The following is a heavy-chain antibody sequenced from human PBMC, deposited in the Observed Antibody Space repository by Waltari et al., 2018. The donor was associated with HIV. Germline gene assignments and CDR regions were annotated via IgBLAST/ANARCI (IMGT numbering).Heavy chain of an antibody. CDR3: VRDSYGFDI. CDR2: TYNKSEWHH. V-gene: IGHV6-1*01. Sequence: QVDLQQSGPGLVEASHSIFLSCVISGDSVSSDTATWNWVRQFPAGGLEWLGKTYNKSEWHHYYSISLKGRIAINSDTSKNQFSLHLSSVTPGDTATYYCVRDSYGFDIWGEGTLVTVPP. J-gene: IGHJ4*02. D-gene: IGHD3-16*01. CDR1: GDSVSSDTAT.